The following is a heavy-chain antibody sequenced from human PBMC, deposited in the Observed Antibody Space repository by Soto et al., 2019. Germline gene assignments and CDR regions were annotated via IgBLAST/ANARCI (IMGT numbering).Heavy chain of an antibody. J-gene: IGHJ4*02. CDR3: VRGNSGYGNFDS. CDR1: GFSFSSSW. CDR2: IYSEGGST. Sequence: PGGSLRLSCAASGFSFSSSWMHWVRQAPGRGLVWVSRIYSEGGSTYYADSVKGRFTISRDNAKNTLYLQMNSLRAEDTAVYYCVRGNSGYGNFDSWGQGTLVTVSS. D-gene: IGHD5-12*01. V-gene: IGHV3-74*01.